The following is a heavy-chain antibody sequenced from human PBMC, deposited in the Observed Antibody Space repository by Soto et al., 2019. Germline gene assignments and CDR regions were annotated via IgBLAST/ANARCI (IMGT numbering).Heavy chain of an antibody. V-gene: IGHV4-34*01. D-gene: IGHD3-10*01. CDR2: INHSGST. Sequence: SETLSLTCAVYGGSFSGYYWSWIRQPPGRGLEWIGEINHSGSTNYNPSLKSRVTISVDTSKNQFSLKLSSVTAADTAVYYCARAHGSGSYYNYFDYWGQGTLVTVSS. J-gene: IGHJ4*02. CDR3: ARAHGSGSYYNYFDY. CDR1: GGSFSGYY.